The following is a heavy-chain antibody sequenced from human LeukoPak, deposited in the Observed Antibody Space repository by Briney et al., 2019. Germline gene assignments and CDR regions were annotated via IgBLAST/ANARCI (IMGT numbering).Heavy chain of an antibody. D-gene: IGHD5-24*01. CDR1: GGSISSSNW. CDR3: ARHRSGWLQSSFDY. J-gene: IGHJ4*02. V-gene: IGHV4-4*02. CDR2: IYHSGST. Sequence: SGTLSLTCAVSGGSISSSNWWSWVRQPPGKGLEWIGEIYHSGSTNYNPSLKSRVTISVDKSKNQFSLKLSSVTAADTAVYYCARHRSGWLQSSFDYWGQGTLVTVSS.